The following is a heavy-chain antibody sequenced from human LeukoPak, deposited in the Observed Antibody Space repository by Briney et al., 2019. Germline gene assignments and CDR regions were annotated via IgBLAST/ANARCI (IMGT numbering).Heavy chain of an antibody. CDR1: GLTFSNYW. V-gene: IGHV3-74*01. CDR2: ISNDGSST. CDR3: GRHAYGGSPPLS. Sequence: GGSLRLSCAVSGLTFSNYWMHWVRQAPGKGLVWVSRISNDGSSTSYADSVKGRFTISRDNAKNTLYLQMNSLRAEDTAVYYCGRHAYGGSPPLSWGQGALVTVSS. D-gene: IGHD3-10*01. J-gene: IGHJ4*02.